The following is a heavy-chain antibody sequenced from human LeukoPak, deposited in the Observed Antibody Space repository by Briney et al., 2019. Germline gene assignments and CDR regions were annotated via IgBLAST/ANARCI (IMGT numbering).Heavy chain of an antibody. Sequence: PGRSLRLSCAASGFTFSSYTMHWVRQAPGKGLEWVAVISYEGSNKYYADSVKGRFTISRDNSKNTLYLQMNSLRAEDTAVYYCARDSPHDFWSGYYEGLFDYWGQGTLVTVSS. CDR2: ISYEGSNK. CDR3: ARDSPHDFWSGYYEGLFDY. CDR1: GFTFSSYT. V-gene: IGHV3-30-3*01. D-gene: IGHD3-3*01. J-gene: IGHJ4*02.